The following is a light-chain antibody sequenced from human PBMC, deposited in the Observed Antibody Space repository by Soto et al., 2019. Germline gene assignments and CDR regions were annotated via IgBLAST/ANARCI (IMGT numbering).Light chain of an antibody. CDR3: MQGTYWPRLT. Sequence: DVVMTQSPLSLPVTLGQPASISCRSSQSLVYSDGNTYLNWFHQRPGQSPMRLIYKFSNRDSGVPDRFSGSGSGTDFTLKISRVEAEDVGVYYCMQGTYWPRLTFGGVTKVEIK. V-gene: IGKV2-30*01. CDR2: KFS. J-gene: IGKJ4*01. CDR1: QSLVYSDGNTY.